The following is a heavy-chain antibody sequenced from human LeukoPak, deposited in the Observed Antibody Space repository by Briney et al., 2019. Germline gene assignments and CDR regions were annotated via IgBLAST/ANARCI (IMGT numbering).Heavy chain of an antibody. J-gene: IGHJ4*02. CDR3: ARATLATINN. CDR2: IYYSGST. Sequence: SETLSLTCTVSGGSISSYYWSWIRQPPGKGLEWIGYIYYSGSTNYYPSLKSRVTISVDTSKNQFSLKLSSVTAADTAVYYCARATLATINNWGQGTLVTVSS. D-gene: IGHD5-12*01. V-gene: IGHV4-59*01. CDR1: GGSISSYY.